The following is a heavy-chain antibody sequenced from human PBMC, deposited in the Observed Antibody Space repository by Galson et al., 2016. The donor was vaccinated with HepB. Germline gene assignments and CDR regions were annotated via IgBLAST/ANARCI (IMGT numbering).Heavy chain of an antibody. D-gene: IGHD4-17*01. CDR3: ARSTVTTFYY. CDR1: GGSISSSSYY. Sequence: SETLSLTCTVSGGSISSSSYYWGWIRQPPGKGLEWIGSIYYSGSTYYNPSPKSRVTISVDTSKNQFSLKLSSVTAADTAVYYCARSTVTTFYYWGQGTLVTVSS. V-gene: IGHV4-39*01. J-gene: IGHJ4*02. CDR2: IYYSGST.